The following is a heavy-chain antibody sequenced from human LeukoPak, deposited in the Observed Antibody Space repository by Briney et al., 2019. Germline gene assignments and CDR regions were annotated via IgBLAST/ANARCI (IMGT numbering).Heavy chain of an antibody. CDR3: AREADFWSGYYLI. CDR2: INPNSGGT. D-gene: IGHD3-3*01. J-gene: IGHJ3*02. V-gene: IGHV1-2*02. CDR1: GYTFTGYY. Sequence: ASVKVSCKASGYTFTGYYMHWVRQAPGQGLEWMGWINPNSGGTNYAQKFQGRVTMTRDTSISTAYMELSRLRSDDTAVYYCAREADFWSGYYLIWGQGTMVTVSS.